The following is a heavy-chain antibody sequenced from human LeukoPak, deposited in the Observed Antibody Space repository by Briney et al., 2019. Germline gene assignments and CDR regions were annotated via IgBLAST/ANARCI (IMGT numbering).Heavy chain of an antibody. CDR2: INPNSGGT. V-gene: IGHV1-2*02. D-gene: IGHD3-16*01. CDR3: ARDFRYYDYVWGSSPHY. Sequence: GASVKVSCKASGYTFTGYYMHWVRQAPGQGLEWMGWINPNSGGTNYAQKFQGRVTMTRDTSISTAYMELSRLRSDDTAVYYCARDFRYYDYVWGSSPHYWGQGTLVTVSS. J-gene: IGHJ4*02. CDR1: GYTFTGYY.